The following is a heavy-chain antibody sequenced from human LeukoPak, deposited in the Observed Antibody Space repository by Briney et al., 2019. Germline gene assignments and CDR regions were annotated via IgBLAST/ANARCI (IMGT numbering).Heavy chain of an antibody. Sequence: GGSLRLSCAPSGFTFSSYWMHWVRQAPGKGLEWVSQINSDGSSTSYADSVKGRFTISRDNAQNILSLQMNSLRAEDTAVYYCTQHDSVDGSGFGRHWGQGTLVTVCS. CDR2: INSDGSST. D-gene: IGHD6-19*01. J-gene: IGHJ4*02. CDR3: TQHDSVDGSGFGRH. V-gene: IGHV3-74*01. CDR1: GFTFSSYW.